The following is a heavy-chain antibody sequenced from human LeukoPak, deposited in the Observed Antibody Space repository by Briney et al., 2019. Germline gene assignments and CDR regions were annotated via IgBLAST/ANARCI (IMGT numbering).Heavy chain of an antibody. CDR1: GYTFTSYY. Sequence: GASVKVSCKASGYTFTSYYMHWVRQAPGQGLEWMGIINPSGGSTSYAQKFQGRVTMTRDTSTSTVYMELSSLRSEDTAVYYCARGDYYDSSAATLIDYWGQGTLVTVSS. D-gene: IGHD3-22*01. J-gene: IGHJ4*02. V-gene: IGHV1-46*01. CDR2: INPSGGST. CDR3: ARGDYYDSSAATLIDY.